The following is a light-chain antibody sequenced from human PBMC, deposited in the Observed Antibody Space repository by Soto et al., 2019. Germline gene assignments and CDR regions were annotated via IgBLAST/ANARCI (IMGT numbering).Light chain of an antibody. CDR1: NTDIGGYNY. CDR2: DVS. Sequence: QSALTQLASVSGSPGQSITISCTGTNTDIGGYNYVSWYQQHPGKAPKLVIYDVSNRPSGVSNRFSGSKSGFTASLTISGLQAADDAPSYCSSYRAYRTLEGFGTGTKVTVL. J-gene: IGLJ1*01. CDR3: SSYRAYRTLEG. V-gene: IGLV2-14*03.